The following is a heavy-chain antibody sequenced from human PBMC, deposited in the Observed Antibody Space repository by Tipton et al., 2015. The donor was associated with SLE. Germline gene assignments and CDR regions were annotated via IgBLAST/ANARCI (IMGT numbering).Heavy chain of an antibody. Sequence: TLSLTCSVSGNSITSSHYWGWIRQSPGKGLEWIGNVYYVGSTNYNPSLKGRVTISVATSKNHFSLKLRSVTAADTAVYYCARRGYKSWYYDLWGRGALVTVSS. J-gene: IGHJ2*01. V-gene: IGHV4-59*11. CDR1: GNSITSSHY. CDR2: VYYVGST. CDR3: ARRGYKSWYYDL. D-gene: IGHD5-24*01.